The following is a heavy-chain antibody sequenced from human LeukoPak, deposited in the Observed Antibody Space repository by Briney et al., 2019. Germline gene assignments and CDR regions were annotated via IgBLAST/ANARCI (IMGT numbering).Heavy chain of an antibody. CDR2: IYHSGST. Sequence: SETLSLTCTVSGYSISSGYYWGWIRQPPEKGLEWIWSIYHSGSTYYNPSLKSRVTISVDTSKNQFSLKLSSVTAADTAVYYCATNDYGDYQGVHFDYWGQGTLVTVSS. V-gene: IGHV4-38-2*02. CDR1: GYSISSGYY. J-gene: IGHJ4*02. CDR3: ATNDYGDYQGVHFDY. D-gene: IGHD4-17*01.